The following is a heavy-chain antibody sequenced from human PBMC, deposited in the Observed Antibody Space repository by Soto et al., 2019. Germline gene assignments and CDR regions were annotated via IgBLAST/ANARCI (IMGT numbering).Heavy chain of an antibody. CDR2: IIPIFGTA. D-gene: IGHD6-6*01. CDR1: GGTFSSYA. CDR3: AYSSSSPGLVGWFDP. J-gene: IGHJ5*02. V-gene: IGHV1-69*13. Sequence: SVKVSCKASGGTFSSYAISWVRQAPGQGLEWMGGIIPIFGTANYAQKFQGRVTITADESTSTAYMELSSLRSEDTAVYYCAYSSSSPGLVGWFDPWGQGTLVTVSS.